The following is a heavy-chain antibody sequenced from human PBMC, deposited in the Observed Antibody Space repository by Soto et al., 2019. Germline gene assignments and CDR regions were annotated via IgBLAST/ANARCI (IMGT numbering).Heavy chain of an antibody. D-gene: IGHD3-22*01. V-gene: IGHV3-30*18. Sequence: GGSLRLSCAASGFTFSSYGMHWVRQAPGKGLEWVAVISYDGSNKYYADSVKGRFTISRDNSKNTLYLQMNSLRAEDTAVYYCAKGITMIVVVPIDYWGQGTLVTVSA. CDR3: AKGITMIVVVPIDY. CDR1: GFTFSSYG. J-gene: IGHJ4*02. CDR2: ISYDGSNK.